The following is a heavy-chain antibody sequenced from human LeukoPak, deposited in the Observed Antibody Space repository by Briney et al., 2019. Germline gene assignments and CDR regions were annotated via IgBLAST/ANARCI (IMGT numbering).Heavy chain of an antibody. CDR1: GGSISSSSYY. D-gene: IGHD1-14*01. CDR3: ITTSYYYYYMDV. Sequence: SETLSLTCTVSGGSISSSSYYWGWIRQPPGKGLEWIGSTYYSGSTYYNPSLKSRVTISVDTSKNQFSLKLSSVTAADTTVYYCITTSYYYYYMDVWGKGTTVTVSS. J-gene: IGHJ6*03. V-gene: IGHV4-39*01. CDR2: TYYSGST.